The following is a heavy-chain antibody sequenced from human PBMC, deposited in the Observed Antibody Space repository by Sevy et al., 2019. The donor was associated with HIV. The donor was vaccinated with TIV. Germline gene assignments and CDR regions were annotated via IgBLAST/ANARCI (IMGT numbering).Heavy chain of an antibody. D-gene: IGHD2-8*01. CDR1: GFTPSTYG. CDR3: ARDPRMYGDYLLAYFDY. CDR2: IGYDGNNK. Sequence: GGSLRLSCAASGFTPSTYGMHWVRQAPGKGLEWVAVIGYDGNNKYYADSVKGRFTISRDNSKNILFLQMDSLRAEDTAVYYCARDPRMYGDYLLAYFDYWGQGALVTVSS. J-gene: IGHJ4*02. V-gene: IGHV3-33*01.